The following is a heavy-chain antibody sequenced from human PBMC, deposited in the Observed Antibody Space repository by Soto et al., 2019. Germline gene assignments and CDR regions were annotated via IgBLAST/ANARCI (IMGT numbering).Heavy chain of an antibody. CDR3: ARVERGTATTVVDAFDI. D-gene: IGHD1-1*01. J-gene: IGHJ3*02. Sequence: QVQLQQWGAGLLKPSETLSLTCAVYGGFVSSGSYYWSWIRQPPEKGLEWIGEMSHRGGTHFNPSLKGRVILSVDTSKQPFSLKMRSVTAADTALYYCARVERGTATTVVDAFDIWGPGTMVTVSS. CDR1: GGFVSSGSYY. V-gene: IGHV4-34*01. CDR2: MSHRGGT.